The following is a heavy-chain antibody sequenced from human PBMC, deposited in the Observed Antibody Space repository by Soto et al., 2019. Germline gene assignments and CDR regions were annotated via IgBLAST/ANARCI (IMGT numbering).Heavy chain of an antibody. J-gene: IGHJ6*03. CDR1: GGSISSYY. CDR3: ARQGRSSSWQSYYYYYYMDV. V-gene: IGHV4-59*08. Sequence: PSDTLSVTCTVSGGSISSYYWSWIRQPPGKGLEWIGYIYYSGSTNYNPSLKSRVTMSVDTSKNQFSLKLSSVTAADTAVYYCARQGRSSSWQSYYYYYYMDVWGKGTTVTVSS. CDR2: IYYSGST. D-gene: IGHD6-13*01.